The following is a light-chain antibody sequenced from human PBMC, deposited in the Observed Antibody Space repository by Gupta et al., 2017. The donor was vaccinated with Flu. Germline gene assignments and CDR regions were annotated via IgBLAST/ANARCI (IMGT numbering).Light chain of an antibody. CDR1: ALPKHY. V-gene: IGLV3-25*02. Sequence: SYELPQPPSSSVSPGQTARITCSGDALPKHYAYWYQQKPGQAPVLVIYKDSERPSGIPERFSGSSSETTVTLTISGVQAEDEADYCCQSASSIGTYGVFGGGTKLTVL. J-gene: IGLJ3*02. CDR3: QSASSIGTYGV. CDR2: KDS.